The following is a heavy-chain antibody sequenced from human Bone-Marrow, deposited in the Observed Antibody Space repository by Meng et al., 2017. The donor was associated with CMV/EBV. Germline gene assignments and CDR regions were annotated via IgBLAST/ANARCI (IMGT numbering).Heavy chain of an antibody. J-gene: IGHJ5*02. D-gene: IGHD2-15*01. CDR1: GSSISTNGVT. Sequence: TMFGSSISTNGVTVGWSRQPPRKALEWLGNIYWKDDERYSPSLKSKLTITKDTSKNQVVLTMTNMDPVDTPTYYCAHICSGNWVDPWGQGTLVTVSS. CDR3: AHICSGNWVDP. CDR2: IYWKDDE. V-gene: IGHV2-5*01.